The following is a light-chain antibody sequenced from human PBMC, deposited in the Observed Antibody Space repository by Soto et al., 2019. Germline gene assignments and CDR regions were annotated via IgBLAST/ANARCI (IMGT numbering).Light chain of an antibody. CDR1: ISDVGGYNF. Sequence: QSALTQPPSASGSPGQSVTISCTGTISDVGGYNFVSWYQQHPGKAPKFMIYEVSKRPSGVPDRFSGSKSGNTASLTVSGLQAEDEADYYCSSYAGGIKWVFGGGTKLTVL. CDR3: SSYAGGIKWV. J-gene: IGLJ3*02. V-gene: IGLV2-8*01. CDR2: EVS.